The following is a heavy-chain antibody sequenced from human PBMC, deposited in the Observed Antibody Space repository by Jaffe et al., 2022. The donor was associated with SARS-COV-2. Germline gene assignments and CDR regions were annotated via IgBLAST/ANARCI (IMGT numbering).Heavy chain of an antibody. CDR1: GYTFTSYG. D-gene: IGHD3-9*01. J-gene: IGHJ6*03. CDR2: ISAYNGNT. Sequence: QVQLVQSGAEVKKPGASVKVSCKASGYTFTSYGISWVRQAPGQGLEWMGWISAYNGNTNYAQKLQGRVTMTTDTSTSTAYMELRSLRSDDTAVYYCARDELGYFDWLAAPPLYYYYYMDVWGKGTTVTVSS. CDR3: ARDELGYFDWLAAPPLYYYYYMDV. V-gene: IGHV1-18*01.